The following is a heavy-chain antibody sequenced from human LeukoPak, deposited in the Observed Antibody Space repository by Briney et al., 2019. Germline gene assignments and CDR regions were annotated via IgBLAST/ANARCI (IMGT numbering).Heavy chain of an antibody. CDR3: ARDDYGDYEGQFDY. CDR1: GYTFTSYG. CDR2: ISAYNGNT. V-gene: IGHV1-18*01. Sequence: VSVKVSCKASGYTFTSYGISWVRQAPGQGLEWMGWISAYNGNTNYAQKLQGRVTMTTDTSTSTAYMELRSLRSDDTAVYYCARDDYGDYEGQFDYWGQGTLVTVSS. D-gene: IGHD4-17*01. J-gene: IGHJ4*02.